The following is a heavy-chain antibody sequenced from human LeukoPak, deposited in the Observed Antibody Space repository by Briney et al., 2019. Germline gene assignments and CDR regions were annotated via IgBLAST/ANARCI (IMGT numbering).Heavy chain of an antibody. D-gene: IGHD3-9*01. J-gene: IGHJ4*02. Sequence: SVKVSCKGSGGTLSSYAISWVRQAPGQGLEWMGGIIPIFGTANYAQKFQGRVTITTDESTSTAYMELSSLRSEDTAVYYCAQSDYDILTGYQPEYYFDYWGQGTLVTVSS. CDR2: IIPIFGTA. CDR3: AQSDYDILTGYQPEYYFDY. CDR1: GGTLSSYA. V-gene: IGHV1-69*05.